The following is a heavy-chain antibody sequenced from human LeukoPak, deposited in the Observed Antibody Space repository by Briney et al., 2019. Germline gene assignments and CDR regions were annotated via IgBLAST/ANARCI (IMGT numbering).Heavy chain of an antibody. D-gene: IGHD2-15*01. J-gene: IGHJ4*02. Sequence: GGSLRLSCAASGFTFSSYSMNWVRQAPGKGLEWVSSISSSSSYIYYADSVKGRFTISRDNAKNSLCLQMNSLRAEDTAVYYCASGEVAPVGYWGQGTLVTVSS. CDR2: ISSSSSYI. CDR1: GFTFSSYS. V-gene: IGHV3-21*01. CDR3: ASGEVAPVGY.